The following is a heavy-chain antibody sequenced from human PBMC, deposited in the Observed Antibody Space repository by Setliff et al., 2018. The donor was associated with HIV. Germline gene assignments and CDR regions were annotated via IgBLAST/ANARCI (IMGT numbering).Heavy chain of an antibody. CDR2: INHSGIT. D-gene: IGHD3-10*01. CDR1: GGSISAYF. CDR3: ARGRGVIKEKPFDE. J-gene: IGHJ4*02. V-gene: IGHV4-59*01. Sequence: SETLSLTCTVSGGSISAYFWTWIRQPAGKGLEWIGEINHSGITNYNPSLKSRVTISVDTSKNQFSLRLSSVTAADTAVYYCARGRGVIKEKPFDEWGQGTLVTVSS.